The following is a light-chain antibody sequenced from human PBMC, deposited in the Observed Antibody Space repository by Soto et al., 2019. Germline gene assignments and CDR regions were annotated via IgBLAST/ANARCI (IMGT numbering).Light chain of an antibody. CDR2: GAS. V-gene: IGKV3-20*01. CDR3: QQYGSSPWT. CDR1: QSVSSN. J-gene: IGKJ1*01. Sequence: EIVLTQSPATLSLSPGERATLSCRASQSVSSNLAWYQQKPGQAPRLLIYGASRRATGFPARFSGSGSGTDFTLTISRLEPEDFAVYYCQQYGSSPWTFGQGTKVDIK.